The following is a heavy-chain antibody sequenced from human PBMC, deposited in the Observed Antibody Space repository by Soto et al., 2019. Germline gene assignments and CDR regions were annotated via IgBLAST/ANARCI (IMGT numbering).Heavy chain of an antibody. CDR3: VRAGGYAAKVY. D-gene: IGHD5-12*01. J-gene: IGHJ4*02. V-gene: IGHV4-4*02. CDR2: IHHTGST. CDR1: GGSISSIDW. Sequence: QVQVQESGPGLLKPSGTLSLTCAVSGGSISSIDWWSWVRQPPGKGLEGIGEIHHTGSTHYNPSLESRVIMSVDMSKNQLSLKLTSVTAANTAMYYCVRAGGYAAKVYWGQGTLVTVSS.